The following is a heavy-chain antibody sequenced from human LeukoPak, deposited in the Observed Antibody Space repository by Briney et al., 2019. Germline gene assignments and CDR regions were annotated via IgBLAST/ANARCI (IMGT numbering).Heavy chain of an antibody. CDR2: IHHDGSGT. J-gene: IGHJ6*02. D-gene: IGHD3-3*01. CDR1: GFTFGTYS. CDR3: VKDQFFYYGSDV. Sequence: GGSLTLSCSASGFTFGTYSMHWLRQPPGKGPEFVSAIHHDGSGTFYADSVKGRFIISRDNSKNTLYLQMSSLRAEDTAVYYCVKDQFFYYGSDVWGQGTTVTVSS. V-gene: IGHV3-64D*09.